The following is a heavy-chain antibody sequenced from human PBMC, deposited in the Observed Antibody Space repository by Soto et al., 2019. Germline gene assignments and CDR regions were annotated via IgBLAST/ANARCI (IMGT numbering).Heavy chain of an antibody. V-gene: IGHV1-3*01. CDR3: ARDRGSSSWTDYYGMDV. D-gene: IGHD6-13*01. J-gene: IGHJ6*02. CDR1: GCTFTSYA. CDR2: INAGNGNT. Sequence: QVQLVQSGAEVKKPGASVKVSCKASGCTFTSYAMHWVRQAPGQRLEWMGWINAGNGNTKYSQKFQGRVTITRDTSASTAYMELSSLRSEDTAVYYCARDRGSSSWTDYYGMDVWGQGTTVTVSS.